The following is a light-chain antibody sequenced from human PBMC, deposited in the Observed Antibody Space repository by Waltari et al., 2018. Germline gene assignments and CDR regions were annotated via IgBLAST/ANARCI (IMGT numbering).Light chain of an antibody. CDR3: SSYAGSSKGV. J-gene: IGLJ2*01. Sequence: QSALTQPASVSGSPGQSITIPCTETSSDVGNYKRVSWYQQHPGKAPKLMIYAVSKRPSGVSDRFSGSKSGDMASLTISGLQPEDEAEYFCSSYAGSSKGVFGGGTKVTVL. V-gene: IGLV2-23*02. CDR1: SSDVGNYKR. CDR2: AVS.